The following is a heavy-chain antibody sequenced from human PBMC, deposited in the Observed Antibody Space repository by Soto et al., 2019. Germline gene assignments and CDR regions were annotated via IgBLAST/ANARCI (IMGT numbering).Heavy chain of an antibody. CDR3: ARDRYDFWSGYYTGRNYYMDV. CDR1: GYTFTSYD. J-gene: IGHJ6*03. D-gene: IGHD3-3*01. V-gene: IGHV1-8*01. CDR2: MNPNSGNT. Sequence: ASVKVSCKASGYTFTSYDINRVRQATGQGLEWMGWMNPNSGNTGYAQKFQGRVTMTRNTSISTAYMELSSLRSEDTAVYYCARDRYDFWSGYYTGRNYYMDVWGKGTTVTVSS.